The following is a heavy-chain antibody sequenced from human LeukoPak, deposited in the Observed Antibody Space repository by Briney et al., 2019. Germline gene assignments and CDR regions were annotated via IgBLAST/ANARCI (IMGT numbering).Heavy chain of an antibody. CDR3: ARGVLLWFGELFNYYGMDV. J-gene: IGHJ6*04. V-gene: IGHV4-4*02. CDR1: GGSISSSNW. Sequence: SGTLSLTCAVSGGSISSSNWWRWVRQPPGKGLEWIGEIYHSGSTNYNPSLKSRVTISVDKSKNQFSLKLSSVTAADTAVYYCARGVLLWFGELFNYYGMDVWGKGTTVTVSS. D-gene: IGHD3-10*01. CDR2: IYHSGST.